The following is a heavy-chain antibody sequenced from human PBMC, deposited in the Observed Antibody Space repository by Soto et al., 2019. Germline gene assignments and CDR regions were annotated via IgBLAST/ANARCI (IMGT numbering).Heavy chain of an antibody. CDR2: FYSGGSA. Sequence: PGGSLRLSCGASGFTVRSNYMSWIRQAPGKGLEWVADFYSGGSAYYAASVRSRFTISGDTSKNPLYLHLNTLSAEDTAVYYCGTEGDYCCLRDALDIWGQGTMVTVSS. V-gene: IGHV3-53*01. D-gene: IGHD3-16*01. CDR1: GFTVRSNY. CDR3: GTEGDYCCLRDALDI. J-gene: IGHJ3*02.